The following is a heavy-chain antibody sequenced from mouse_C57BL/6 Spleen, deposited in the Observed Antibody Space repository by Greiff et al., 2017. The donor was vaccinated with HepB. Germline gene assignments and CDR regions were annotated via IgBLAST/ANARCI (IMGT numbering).Heavy chain of an antibody. CDR2: IYPGDGDT. D-gene: IGHD2-5*01. CDR1: GYAFSSSW. Sequence: VQLQESGPELVKPGASVKISCKASGYAFSSSWMNWVKQRPGKGLEWIGRIYPGDGDTNYNGKFKGKATLTADKSSSTAYMQLSSLTSEDSAVYFCASSLSNLFAYWGQGTLVTVSA. J-gene: IGHJ3*01. V-gene: IGHV1-82*01. CDR3: ASSLSNLFAY.